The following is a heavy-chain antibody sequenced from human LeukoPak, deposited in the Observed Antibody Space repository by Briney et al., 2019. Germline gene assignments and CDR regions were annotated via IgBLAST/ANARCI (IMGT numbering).Heavy chain of an antibody. CDR3: ARVQNTAMALDAFDI. D-gene: IGHD5-18*01. V-gene: IGHV4-59*12. Sequence: SETLSLTCTVSSGSITTYYWSWIRQPPGKGLEWIGYFHYSGSINYNPSLKSRVTMSVDTSKNQFSLKLSSVTAADTAVYYCARVQNTAMALDAFDIWGQGTMVTVSS. CDR2: FHYSGSI. J-gene: IGHJ3*02. CDR1: SGSITTYY.